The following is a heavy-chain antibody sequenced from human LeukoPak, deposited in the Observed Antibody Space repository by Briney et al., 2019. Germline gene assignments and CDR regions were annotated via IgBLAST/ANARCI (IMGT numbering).Heavy chain of an antibody. CDR2: IKSKTDGGTT. D-gene: IGHD2-15*01. J-gene: IGHJ5*02. CDR3: TTGGSCYYNWFDP. V-gene: IGHV3-15*01. Sequence: GGSLRLSCAASGFTFSNAWMSWVRQAPGKGLEWVGRIKSKTDGGTTDYAAPVKGRFTISRDDSKNTLYLQMNSLKTEDTAVCYCTTGGSCYYNWFDPWGQGTLVTVSS. CDR1: GFTFSNAW.